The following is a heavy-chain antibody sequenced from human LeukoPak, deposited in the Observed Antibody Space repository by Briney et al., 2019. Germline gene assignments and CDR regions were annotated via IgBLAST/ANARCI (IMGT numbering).Heavy chain of an antibody. CDR2: IYYSGST. J-gene: IGHJ3*02. D-gene: IGHD3-3*01. CDR3: ARGFSFDI. CDR1: GGSISSYY. Sequence: SETLSLTCTVSGGSISSYYWSWIRQPPGKGLEWIGYIYYSGSTNYNPSLKSRVTISVDTSKNQFSLKLSSVTAADTAVYYCARGFSFDIRGQGTMVTVSS. V-gene: IGHV4-59*01.